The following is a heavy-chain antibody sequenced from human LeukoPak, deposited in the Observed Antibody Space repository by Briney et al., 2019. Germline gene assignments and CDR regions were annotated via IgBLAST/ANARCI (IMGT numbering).Heavy chain of an antibody. Sequence: PGGSLRLSCAASGFTFSSYSMNWVRQAPGKGLEWVSAISGSGGSTYYADSVKGRFTISRDDSKNTLYLQMNSLRAEDTAVYYCAKTFRVTIFGGDFDYWGQGTLVTVSS. CDR1: GFTFSSYS. CDR2: ISGSGGST. D-gene: IGHD3-3*01. J-gene: IGHJ4*02. CDR3: AKTFRVTIFGGDFDY. V-gene: IGHV3-23*01.